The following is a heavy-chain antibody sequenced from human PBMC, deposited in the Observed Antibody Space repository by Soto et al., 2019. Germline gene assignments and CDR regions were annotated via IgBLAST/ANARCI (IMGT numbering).Heavy chain of an antibody. CDR1: GFTFSTYA. D-gene: IGHD6-13*01. CDR3: VRELGYSGSN. Sequence: ESGGGVVQPGRSLRLSCAASGFTFSTYAMHWVRQAPGKGLEWVAIISHDEANKSYADSVRGRFTISRDISNNTLYLQMDSLRADDTAVYYCVRELGYSGSNWGQGTLVTVSS. V-gene: IGHV3-30-3*01. CDR2: ISHDEANK. J-gene: IGHJ4*02.